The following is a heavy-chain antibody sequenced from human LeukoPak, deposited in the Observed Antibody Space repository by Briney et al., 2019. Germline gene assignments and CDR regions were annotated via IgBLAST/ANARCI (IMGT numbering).Heavy chain of an antibody. Sequence: GSLRLSCAASGFTFSNAWMGWVRQAPGKGLEWVGRIKSKADGGTTEYAAPVEGRVTISRDDSNSTLHLQLNGLTTEDTAVYYCTTDYGSFWGQGTPVTVSS. D-gene: IGHD3-10*01. CDR1: GFTFSNAW. CDR3: TTDYGSF. J-gene: IGHJ4*02. V-gene: IGHV3-15*01. CDR2: IKSKADGGTT.